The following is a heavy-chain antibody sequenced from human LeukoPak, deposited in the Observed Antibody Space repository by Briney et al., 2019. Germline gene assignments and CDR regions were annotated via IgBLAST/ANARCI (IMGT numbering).Heavy chain of an antibody. CDR2: ISAYNGNT. D-gene: IGHD2-2*01. J-gene: IGHJ6*02. Sequence: GASVTVSCKASGYTFTNYGISWVRQAPGQGLEWMGWISAYNGNTNHAQKLQGRVTMTTDTSTSTAYMDLRSLRSDDTAVYYCAREGYCSSTSCDVYGLDVWGQGTTVTVSS. V-gene: IGHV1-18*01. CDR3: AREGYCSSTSCDVYGLDV. CDR1: GYTFTNYG.